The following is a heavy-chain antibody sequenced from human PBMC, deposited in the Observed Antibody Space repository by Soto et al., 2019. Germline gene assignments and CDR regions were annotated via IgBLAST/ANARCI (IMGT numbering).Heavy chain of an antibody. Sequence: EVQLVESGGDLVQPGGSLRLSCAASGFTFSSYWMHWVRQAPGKGLVWLSRINSDGSSTSYADSVKGRFTISRDNAKNTVYLQMNSLRAEDTAVYYCARDLRGGSGSPDYWGQGTLVTVSS. CDR3: ARDLRGGSGSPDY. CDR2: INSDGSST. J-gene: IGHJ4*02. D-gene: IGHD3-10*01. CDR1: GFTFSSYW. V-gene: IGHV3-74*01.